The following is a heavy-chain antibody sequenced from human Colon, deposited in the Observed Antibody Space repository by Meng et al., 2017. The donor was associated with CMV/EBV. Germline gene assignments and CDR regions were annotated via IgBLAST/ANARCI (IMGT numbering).Heavy chain of an antibody. CDR3: ASSQGDSNYGIDY. D-gene: IGHD4-11*01. V-gene: IGHV1-2*02. Sequence: ASVKVSCKASGYTFTSYDINWVRQATGQGLEWMGWINPNSGDTNYAQKFQGRVTMTRDMSISTAYMELSRLRSDDTAVYYCASSQGDSNYGIDYWGQGTLVTVSS. CDR2: INPNSGDT. J-gene: IGHJ4*02. CDR1: GYTFTSYD.